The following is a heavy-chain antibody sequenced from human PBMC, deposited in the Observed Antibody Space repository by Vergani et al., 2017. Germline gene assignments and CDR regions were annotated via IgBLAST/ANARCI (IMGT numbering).Heavy chain of an antibody. J-gene: IGHJ4*02. Sequence: VQLVESGGGVVQPGRSLRLSCAASGFRFSSYGMNWVRQAPGKGLEWVANIKQDGSEKYYVDSVKGRFTISRDNAKNSLYLQMNSLRTEDTAVYYCARYLGYCSSTSCLFDYWGQGTLVTVSS. CDR1: GFRFSSYG. CDR3: ARYLGYCSSTSCLFDY. V-gene: IGHV3-7*01. D-gene: IGHD2-2*01. CDR2: IKQDGSEK.